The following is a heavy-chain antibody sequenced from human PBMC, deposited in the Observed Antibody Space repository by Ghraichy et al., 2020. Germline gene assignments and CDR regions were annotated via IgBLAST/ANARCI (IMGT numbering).Heavy chain of an antibody. J-gene: IGHJ4*02. D-gene: IGHD3-10*01. CDR2: ISYDGSNK. CDR1: GFTFSSYA. V-gene: IGHV3-30-3*01. Sequence: GGSLRLSCAASGFTFSSYAMHWVRQAPGKGLEWVAVISYDGSNKYYADSVKGRFTISRDNSKNTLYLQMNSLRAEDTAVYYCARAYGSGSYLTYFDYWGQGTLVTVSS. CDR3: ARAYGSGSYLTYFDY.